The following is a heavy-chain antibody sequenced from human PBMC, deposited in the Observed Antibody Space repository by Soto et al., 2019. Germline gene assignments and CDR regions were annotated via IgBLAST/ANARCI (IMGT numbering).Heavy chain of an antibody. J-gene: IGHJ4*02. Sequence: PGGSLRLSCAASGFTFSSYGMHWVRQAPGKGLEWVAVISYDGSNKYYADSVRGRFTISRDNSKNTLYLQMNSLRAEDTAVYYCAKDLFILGSSGWYERGFDYWGQGTLVTVSS. CDR3: AKDLFILGSSGWYERGFDY. CDR2: ISYDGSNK. V-gene: IGHV3-30*18. D-gene: IGHD6-19*01. CDR1: GFTFSSYG.